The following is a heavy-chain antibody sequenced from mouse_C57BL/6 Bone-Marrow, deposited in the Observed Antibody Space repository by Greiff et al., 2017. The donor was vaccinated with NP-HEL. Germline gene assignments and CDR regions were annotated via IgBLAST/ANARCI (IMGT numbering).Heavy chain of an antibody. D-gene: IGHD1-1*01. J-gene: IGHJ4*01. V-gene: IGHV1-69*01. CDR2: IDPSDSYT. Sequence: QVQLQQPGAELVMPGASVKLSCKASGYTFTSYWMHWVKQRPGQGLEWIGEIDPSDSYTNYNQKFKGKSTLTVDKSSSTAYMQLSSLTSEDSAVYYWARDTTNRDAMDYWGQGTSVTVSS. CDR3: ARDTTNRDAMDY. CDR1: GYTFTSYW.